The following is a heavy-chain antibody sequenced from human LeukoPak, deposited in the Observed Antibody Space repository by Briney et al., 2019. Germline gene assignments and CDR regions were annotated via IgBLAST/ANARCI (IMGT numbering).Heavy chain of an antibody. CDR2: IHTSGST. CDR1: GGSISSYY. Sequence: SETLSLTCTVSGGSISSYYWSWIRQPAGKGLEWIGRIHTSGSTNYNPSLKSRVTMSVDTSKNQFSLKLSSVTAADTAVYYCARDREYDFWSGYSLHAFDIWGQGTMVTVSS. CDR3: ARDREYDFWSGYSLHAFDI. J-gene: IGHJ3*02. D-gene: IGHD3-3*01. V-gene: IGHV4-4*07.